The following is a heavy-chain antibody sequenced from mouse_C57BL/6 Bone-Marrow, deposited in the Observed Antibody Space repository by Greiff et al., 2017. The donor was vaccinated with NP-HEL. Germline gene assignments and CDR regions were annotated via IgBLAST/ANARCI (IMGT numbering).Heavy chain of an antibody. D-gene: IGHD1-1*01. V-gene: IGHV1-54*01. J-gene: IGHJ3*01. CDR3: ARSPLRFAY. CDR2: INPGSGGT. Sequence: ESGAELVRPGTSVKVSCKASGYAFTNYLIEWVKQRPGQGLEWIGVINPGSGGTNYNEKFKGKATLTADKSSSTAYMQLSSLTSEDSAVYFCARSPLRFAYWGQGTLVTVSA. CDR1: GYAFTNYL.